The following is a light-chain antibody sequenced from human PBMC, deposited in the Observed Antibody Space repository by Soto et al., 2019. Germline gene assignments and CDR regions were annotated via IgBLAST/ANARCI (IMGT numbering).Light chain of an antibody. CDR2: KTS. J-gene: IGKJ1*01. CDR1: QSISTW. V-gene: IGKV1-5*03. CDR3: QYYNGNCGT. Sequence: DIQLTQSPSTLSASVGDRVTITFRASQSISTWLAWYQQKPGKAPNLLIYKTSNLDSGVPSRFSDSVSGTEFTLTICSLQPNDFATYYGQYYNGNCGTVGQGTKVEI.